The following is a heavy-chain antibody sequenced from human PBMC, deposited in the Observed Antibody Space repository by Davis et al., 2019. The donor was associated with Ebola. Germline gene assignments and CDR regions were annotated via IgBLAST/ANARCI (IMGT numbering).Heavy chain of an antibody. V-gene: IGHV4-34*01. D-gene: IGHD3-22*01. CDR3: ARHVTYYYDSSGYSRPYYFDY. J-gene: IGHJ4*02. CDR2: INHSGST. Sequence: MPSETLSLTCAVYGGSFSGYYWSWIRQPPGKGLEWIGEINHSGSTNYNPSLKSRVTVSVDTSKNQFSLKLSSVTAADTAVYYCARHVTYYYDSSGYSRPYYFDYWGQGTLVTVSS. CDR1: GGSFSGYY.